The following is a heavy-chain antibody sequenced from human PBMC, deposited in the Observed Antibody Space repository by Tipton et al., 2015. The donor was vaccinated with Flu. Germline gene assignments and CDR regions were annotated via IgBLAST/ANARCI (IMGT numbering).Heavy chain of an antibody. CDR3: VRGMHV. CDR2: IKEDGNKI. Sequence: GSLRLSCAASGFTFANYWMNWVRQAPGKGLEWVANIKEDGNKIYYVGSVKGRFTISRDNANNLGYLQMNSLSVEDTAVYYCVRGMHVWGKGTTVTVSS. V-gene: IGHV3-7*01. CDR1: GFTFANYW. J-gene: IGHJ6*03.